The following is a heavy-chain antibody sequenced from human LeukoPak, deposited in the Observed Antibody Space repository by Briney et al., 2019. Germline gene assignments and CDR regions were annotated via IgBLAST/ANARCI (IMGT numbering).Heavy chain of an antibody. Sequence: SQTLSLTCTVSGGSISSGSYYWSWIRQPAGKGLEWIGRIYTSGSTNYNPSLKSRVTMSVDTSKNQFSLKLSSVTAADTAVYYCARSRSRTAMVTGDWFDPWGQGTLVTVSS. CDR2: IYTSGST. D-gene: IGHD5-18*01. J-gene: IGHJ5*02. CDR3: ARSRSRTAMVTGDWFDP. V-gene: IGHV4-61*02. CDR1: GGSISSGSYY.